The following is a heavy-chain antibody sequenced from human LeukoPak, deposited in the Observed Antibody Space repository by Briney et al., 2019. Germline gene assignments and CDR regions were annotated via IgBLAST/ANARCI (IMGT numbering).Heavy chain of an antibody. V-gene: IGHV1-69*01. Sequence: SVKVSCKASGGTFSSYAISWVRQAPGQGLEWMGGIIPIFGTANYAQKFQGRVTITADESTSTACMELSSLRSEDTAVYYCARGVLRFLEWPHQDAFDIWGQGTMVTVSS. CDR2: IIPIFGTA. D-gene: IGHD3-3*01. J-gene: IGHJ3*02. CDR3: ARGVLRFLEWPHQDAFDI. CDR1: GGTFSSYA.